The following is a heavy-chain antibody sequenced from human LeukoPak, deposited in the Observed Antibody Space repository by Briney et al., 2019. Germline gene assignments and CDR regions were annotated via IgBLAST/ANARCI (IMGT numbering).Heavy chain of an antibody. CDR3: AKGLSIDY. Sequence: GGTLRLSCAASGFTFSTYGMSWVRQAPGKGLEWVSGISGSGGSRFYTDSVKSRFTISRDNSKNTLYLQMNSLRAEDTAVYYCAKGLSIDYWGQGTLVTVSS. D-gene: IGHD2/OR15-2a*01. J-gene: IGHJ4*02. V-gene: IGHV3-23*01. CDR2: ISGSGGSR. CDR1: GFTFSTYG.